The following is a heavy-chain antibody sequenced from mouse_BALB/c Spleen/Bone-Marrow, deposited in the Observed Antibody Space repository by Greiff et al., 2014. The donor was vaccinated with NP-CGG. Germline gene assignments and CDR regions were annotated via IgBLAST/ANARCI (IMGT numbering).Heavy chain of an antibody. CDR1: GYTFSSYW. Sequence: LQESGAELMKPGASVKISCKTSGYTFSSYWIEWVKQRPGHGLEWIGEILPGSGSTNSNEKFKGKATFTAVTSSNTAYMQLSSLTSEDSAVYYCAGELGLRLAYWGQGTLVTVSA. J-gene: IGHJ3*01. V-gene: IGHV1-9*01. D-gene: IGHD3-1*01. CDR2: ILPGSGST. CDR3: AGELGLRLAY.